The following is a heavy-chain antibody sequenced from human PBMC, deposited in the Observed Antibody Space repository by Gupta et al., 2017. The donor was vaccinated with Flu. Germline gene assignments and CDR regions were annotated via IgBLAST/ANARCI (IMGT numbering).Heavy chain of an antibody. J-gene: IGHJ6*03. V-gene: IGHV3-23*01. D-gene: IGHD2-21*02. CDR3: AKCGTSTNCYSIPHYYYMDV. CDR1: GSTFPAYA. Sequence: EVQLLESRAGLVQRGASLRLSCPAPGSTFPAYAMTWVRQAPGKGPEWVSAISGSGGTTYYEESVKGRFTSARDNSRNTLYLQMNRLRAEETAVYSCAKCGTSTNCYSIPHYYYMDVWCKGTTVTDSS. CDR2: ISGSGGTT.